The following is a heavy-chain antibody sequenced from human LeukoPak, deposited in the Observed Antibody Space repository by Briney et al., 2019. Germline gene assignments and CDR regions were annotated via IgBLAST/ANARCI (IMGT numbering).Heavy chain of an antibody. CDR2: IDPSDSYT. Sequence: GESLRISCQGSGYSFTNYWISWVRHVPGKGLEWMGRIDPSDSYTNYSPSFQGHVTISADKSISTAYLQWSSLKASDTAMYYCARLSLTGTYYYGMDVWGQGTTVTVSS. D-gene: IGHD1-7*01. J-gene: IGHJ6*02. CDR1: GYSFTNYW. CDR3: ARLSLTGTYYYGMDV. V-gene: IGHV5-10-1*01.